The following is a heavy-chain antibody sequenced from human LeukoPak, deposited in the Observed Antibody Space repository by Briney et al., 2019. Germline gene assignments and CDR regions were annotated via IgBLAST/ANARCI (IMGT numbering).Heavy chain of an antibody. CDR2: IYYSRST. Sequence: SETLSLTCTVSGGSISGGGYYWSWIRQHPGKGLEWIGYIYYSRSTYYNPSLKSRVIISVDTSKNQFSLKLSSVTAADTAVYYCATSSGSYVFDYWGQGTLVTVSS. D-gene: IGHD3-10*01. V-gene: IGHV4-31*03. J-gene: IGHJ4*02. CDR3: ATSSGSYVFDY. CDR1: GGSISGGGYY.